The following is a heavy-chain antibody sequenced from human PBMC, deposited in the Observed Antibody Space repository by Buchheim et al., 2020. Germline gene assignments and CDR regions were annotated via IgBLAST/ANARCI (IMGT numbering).Heavy chain of an antibody. J-gene: IGHJ6*03. V-gene: IGHV4-59*01. CDR1: GGSISSYY. CDR3: ARGYCSSTSCYLYYYYYMDV. D-gene: IGHD2-2*01. CDR2: IYYSGST. Sequence: QRQLQESGPGLVKPSETLSLTCTVSGGSISSYYWSWIRQPPGKGLEWIGYIYYSGSTNYNPSLKSRVTISVDTSKNQFSLKLSSVTAADTAVYYCARGYCSSTSCYLYYYYYMDVWGKGTT.